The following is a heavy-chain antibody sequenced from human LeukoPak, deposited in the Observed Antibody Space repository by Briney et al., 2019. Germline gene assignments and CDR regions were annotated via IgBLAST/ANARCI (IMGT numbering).Heavy chain of an antibody. CDR1: GFTFSNAW. J-gene: IGHJ4*02. CDR3: TTLTRYCSDGSCYSTGNY. V-gene: IGHV3-15*01. Sequence: GGSLRLSCVASGFTFSNAWMSWVRQAPGKGLEWVGRIKNKTDGGTTDYAAPVKGRFTISRDDSKNTLYLQMNSLKTEDTAVYYCTTLTRYCSDGSCYSTGNYWGQGTLVTVSS. CDR2: IKNKTDGGTT. D-gene: IGHD2-15*01.